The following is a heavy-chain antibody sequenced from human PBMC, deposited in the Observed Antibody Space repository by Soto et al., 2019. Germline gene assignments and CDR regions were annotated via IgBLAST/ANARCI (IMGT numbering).Heavy chain of an antibody. CDR2: MWYDGSNK. CDR1: GFTFSSYG. Sequence: QVQLVESGGGVVQPGRSLRLSCAASGFTFSSYGMHWVRQAPGKGLEWVAVMWYDGSNKYYADSVKGRFTMSRDNSKNTLYLEMNSLRAEDTGVYYGARGLHGMDVWGQGTTVTVSS. V-gene: IGHV3-33*01. CDR3: ARGLHGMDV. J-gene: IGHJ6*02.